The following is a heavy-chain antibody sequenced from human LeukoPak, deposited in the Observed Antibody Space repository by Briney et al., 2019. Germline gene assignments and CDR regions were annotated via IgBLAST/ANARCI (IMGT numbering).Heavy chain of an antibody. V-gene: IGHV4-59*02. D-gene: IGHD3-9*01. Sequence: SETLSLTCTVSGDSVTTYYWSWIRQPPGKGLEWLGYIYYSGSATYNPSLKSRVTISVDTSKNQFSLKLSSVTAADTAVYYCARETDILDAFDIWGQGTMVTVSS. J-gene: IGHJ3*02. CDR1: GDSVTTYY. CDR3: ARETDILDAFDI. CDR2: IYYSGSA.